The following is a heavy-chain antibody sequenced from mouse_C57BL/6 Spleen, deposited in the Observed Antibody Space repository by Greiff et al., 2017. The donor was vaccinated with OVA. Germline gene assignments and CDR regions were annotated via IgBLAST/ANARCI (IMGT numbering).Heavy chain of an antibody. CDR1: GYSFTGYY. Sequence: VQLQQSGPELVKPGASVKISCKASGYSFTGYYMNWVKQSPEKSLEWIGEINPSTGGTTYNQKFKAKATLTVDKSSSTAYMQLKSLTSEDSAVYYCARVGYYYWGQGTTLTVSS. CDR2: INPSTGGT. V-gene: IGHV1-42*01. CDR3: ARVGYYY. J-gene: IGHJ2*01.